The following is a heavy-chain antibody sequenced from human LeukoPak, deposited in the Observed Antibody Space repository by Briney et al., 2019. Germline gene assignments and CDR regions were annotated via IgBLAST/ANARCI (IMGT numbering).Heavy chain of an antibody. CDR3: ARASRVVVVAAHPGWFDP. Sequence: PSETLSLTCAVYGGSFSGYYWSWIRQPPGKGLEWIGEINHSGSTNYNPSLKSRVTISVDTSKNQFSLKLSSVTAADTAVYYCARASRVVVVAAHPGWFDPWGQGTLVTVSS. V-gene: IGHV4-34*01. CDR2: INHSGST. CDR1: GGSFSGYY. D-gene: IGHD2-15*01. J-gene: IGHJ5*02.